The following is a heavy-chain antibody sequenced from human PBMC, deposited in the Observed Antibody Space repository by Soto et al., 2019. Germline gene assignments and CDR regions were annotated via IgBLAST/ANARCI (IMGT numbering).Heavy chain of an antibody. CDR2: IYYSGDT. Sequence: HVQLQESGTGLVKPSQTLSLTCTVSGGSISSGGYYWNWIRQHPGKGLEWIGYIYYSGDTYYNPSLKSRVTISVYPSKNQFFLKLSSVTAADTAVYYCARSPSIWGQGTLVTVSS. J-gene: IGHJ4*02. CDR3: ARSPSI. V-gene: IGHV4-31*03. CDR1: GGSISSGGYY.